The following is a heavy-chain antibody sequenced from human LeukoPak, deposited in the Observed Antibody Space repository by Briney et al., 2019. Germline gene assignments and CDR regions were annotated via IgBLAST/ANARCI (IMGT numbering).Heavy chain of an antibody. V-gene: IGHV4-59*01. CDR1: GGSISSYY. D-gene: IGHD3-3*01. CDR3: ARVHANYDFWGYAFDI. CDR2: IYYSGST. J-gene: IGHJ3*02. Sequence: SXXLSLTCTVSGGSISSYYWSWIRQPPGKGLEWIGYIYYSGSTNYNPSLKSRVTISVDTSKKQFSLKLSSVTAADTAVYYCARVHANYDFWGYAFDIWGQGTMVTVSS.